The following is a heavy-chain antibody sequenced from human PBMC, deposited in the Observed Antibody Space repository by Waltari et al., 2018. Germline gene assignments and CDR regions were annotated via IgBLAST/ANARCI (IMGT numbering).Heavy chain of an antibody. CDR3: ARRVESGSYGAENAFDI. V-gene: IGHV4-38-2*01. Sequence: QVQLQESGPGLVKPSETLSLTCAVSGYSISSGYYWGWIRQPPGKGLEWIGSIYHSGSTYYTPNLKSRVTISVDTTKNQFSLKLSSVTAADTAVYYCARRVESGSYGAENAFDIWGQGTMVTVSS. J-gene: IGHJ3*02. CDR1: GYSISSGYY. CDR2: IYHSGST. D-gene: IGHD1-26*01.